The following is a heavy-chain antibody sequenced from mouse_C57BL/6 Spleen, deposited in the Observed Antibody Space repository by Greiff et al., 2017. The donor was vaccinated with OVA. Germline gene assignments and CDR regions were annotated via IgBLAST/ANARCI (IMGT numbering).Heavy chain of an antibody. CDR3: ARHGAYYGSPYAMDY. CDR2: FYPGSGSI. CDR1: GYTFTEYT. V-gene: IGHV1-62-2*01. D-gene: IGHD1-1*01. J-gene: IGHJ4*01. Sequence: VKVVESGAELVKPGASVKLSCKASGYTFTEYTIHWVKQRSGQGLEWIGWFYPGSGSIKYNEKFKDKATLTADKSSSTVYMELSRLTSEDSAVYFCARHGAYYGSPYAMDYWGQGTSVTVSS.